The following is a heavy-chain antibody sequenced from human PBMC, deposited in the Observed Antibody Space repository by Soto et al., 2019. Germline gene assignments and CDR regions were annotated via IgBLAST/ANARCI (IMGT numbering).Heavy chain of an antibody. V-gene: IGHV3-30-3*01. CDR3: ARVAGELEPKDSYGMDV. D-gene: IGHD1-1*01. CDR2: ISYDGSNK. J-gene: IGHJ6*02. CDR1: GFTFSSYA. Sequence: GGSLRLSCAASGFTFSSYAMHWVRQAPGKGLEWVAVISYDGSNKYYADSVKGRFTISRDNSKNTLYLQMNSLRAEDTAVYYCARVAGELEPKDSYGMDVWGQGTTVTVSS.